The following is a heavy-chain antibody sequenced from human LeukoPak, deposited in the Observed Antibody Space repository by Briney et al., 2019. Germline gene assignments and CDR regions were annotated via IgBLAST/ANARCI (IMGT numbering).Heavy chain of an antibody. V-gene: IGHV3-30*04. CDR2: ISYDGSNK. Sequence: PGGSLRLSCAASGFTFSSYAMHWVRQAPGKGPEWVAVISYDGSNKYYADSVKGRYTISRDNSKNTLYLQMNSLRAEDTAVYYCARDSAVREWFGELLGYFDYWGQGTLVTVSS. D-gene: IGHD3-10*01. J-gene: IGHJ4*02. CDR1: GFTFSSYA. CDR3: ARDSAVREWFGELLGYFDY.